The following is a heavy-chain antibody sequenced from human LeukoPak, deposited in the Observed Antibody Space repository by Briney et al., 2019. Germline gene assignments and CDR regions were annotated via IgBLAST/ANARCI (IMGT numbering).Heavy chain of an antibody. J-gene: IGHJ4*02. CDR3: ARAFISGSELLWFGENYYFDY. V-gene: IGHV4-34*01. Sequence: SETLSLTCAVYGGSFSGYYWSWIRQPPGKGLEWIGEINHSGSTNYNPSLKSRVTISVDTSKNQFSLKLSSVTAADTAVYYCARAFISGSELLWFGENYYFDYWGQGTLVTVSS. CDR2: INHSGST. D-gene: IGHD3-10*01. CDR1: GGSFSGYY.